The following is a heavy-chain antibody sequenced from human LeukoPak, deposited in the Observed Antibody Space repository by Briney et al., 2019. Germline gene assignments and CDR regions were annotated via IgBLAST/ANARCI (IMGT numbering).Heavy chain of an antibody. Sequence: GESLKISCKGSGYPFTNYWIGWVRQIPGKGLELIGIIYPGDSDTRYSPSFQGQVTISADKSISTAYLQWSSLKASDTAMFYCARRSYGDYYFDYWGQGTLVTVSS. CDR2: IYPGDSDT. V-gene: IGHV5-51*01. CDR3: ARRSYGDYYFDY. D-gene: IGHD4-17*01. CDR1: GYPFTNYW. J-gene: IGHJ4*02.